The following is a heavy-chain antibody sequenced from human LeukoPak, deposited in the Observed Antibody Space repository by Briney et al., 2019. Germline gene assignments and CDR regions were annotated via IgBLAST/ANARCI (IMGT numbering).Heavy chain of an antibody. Sequence: GASVKVSCKASGYTFTCYYMHWVRQAPGQGLEWMGWINPNSGGTNYAQKFQGRVTMTRDTSISTAYMELSRLRSDDTAVYYCAREEGCSSTSCYGKGESFDYWGQGTLVTVSS. J-gene: IGHJ4*02. V-gene: IGHV1-2*02. CDR3: AREEGCSSTSCYGKGESFDY. D-gene: IGHD2-2*01. CDR2: INPNSGGT. CDR1: GYTFTCYY.